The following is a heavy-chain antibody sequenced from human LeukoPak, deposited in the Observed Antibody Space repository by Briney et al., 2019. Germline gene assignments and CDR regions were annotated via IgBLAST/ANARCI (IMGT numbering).Heavy chain of an antibody. V-gene: IGHV3-33*01. D-gene: IGHD4-17*01. J-gene: IGHJ4*02. CDR2: IWYDGSNK. CDR1: GFSFSSYG. Sequence: PGGSLRLSCAASGFSFSSYGMHWVRQAPGKGLEWVAVIWYDGSNKNYADSVKGRFTISRDNSKSTVYLQMNSLRPEDTALYYCARANYGDYLDYWGQGTLVTVSS. CDR3: ARANYGDYLDY.